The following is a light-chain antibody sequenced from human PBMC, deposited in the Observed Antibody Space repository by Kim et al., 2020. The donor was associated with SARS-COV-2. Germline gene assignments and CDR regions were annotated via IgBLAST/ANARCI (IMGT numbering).Light chain of an antibody. CDR2: EDN. J-gene: IGLJ2*01. Sequence: FMLTQPHSVSESPGKTVTISCTRSSGSIATNFVQWFQQRPGRAPTTVINEDNQRPSGVPDRFSGSIDSSSNSASLTISGLRTEDEADYYCQSYDGNKQVVFGAGTQLTVL. CDR3: QSYDGNKQVV. CDR1: SGSIATNF. V-gene: IGLV6-57*03.